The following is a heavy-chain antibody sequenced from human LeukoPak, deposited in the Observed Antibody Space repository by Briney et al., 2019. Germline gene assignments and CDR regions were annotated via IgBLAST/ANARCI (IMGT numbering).Heavy chain of an antibody. J-gene: IGHJ4*02. D-gene: IGHD3-22*01. CDR1: GFTFSGSA. CDR3: TRLPPDYYDSSGYSDY. Sequence: PGGSLRLSCAASGFTFSGSAMHWVRQASGKGLEWVGRIRSKANSYATAYAASVKGRFTISRDDSKNTAYLQMNSLKTEDTAVYHCTRLPPDYYDSSGYSDYWGQGTLVTVSS. CDR2: IRSKANSYAT. V-gene: IGHV3-73*01.